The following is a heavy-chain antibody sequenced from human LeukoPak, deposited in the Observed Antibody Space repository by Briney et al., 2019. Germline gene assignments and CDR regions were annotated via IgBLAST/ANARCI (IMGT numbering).Heavy chain of an antibody. Sequence: SETLSLTCAVYGGSFSGYYWSWVRQPPGKGLEWIGEINPSGSTNYNPSLKSRVTISVETSKKQFSPKLSSVTAADTAVYYCARGPVLRFLEWLSQPYYFDYWGQGTLVTVSS. J-gene: IGHJ4*02. D-gene: IGHD3-3*01. CDR1: GGSFSGYY. CDR2: INPSGST. V-gene: IGHV4-34*01. CDR3: ARGPVLRFLEWLSQPYYFDY.